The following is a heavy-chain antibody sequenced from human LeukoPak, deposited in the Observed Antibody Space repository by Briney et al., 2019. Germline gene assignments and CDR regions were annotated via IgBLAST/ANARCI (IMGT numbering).Heavy chain of an antibody. V-gene: IGHV3-7*03. CDR1: GFTFSSYW. J-gene: IGHJ3*02. Sequence: GGSLRLSCAASGFTFSSYWMSWVRQAPGKGLSGLPNIKQDGSEKYYVDSVKGRFTISRDNAKNSLYLQMNSLRAEDTAVYYCAREGSGWYGDAFDIWGQGTMVTVSS. CDR3: AREGSGWYGDAFDI. D-gene: IGHD6-19*01. CDR2: IKQDGSEK.